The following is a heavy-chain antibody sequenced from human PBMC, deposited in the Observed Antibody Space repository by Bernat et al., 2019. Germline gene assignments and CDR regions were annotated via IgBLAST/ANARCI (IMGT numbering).Heavy chain of an antibody. CDR2: LNSDGSST. CDR3: ARDTADYYGSGTLNWFDP. Sequence: EVQLVESGGGLVQPGGSLRLSCAASGFTFSSYWMHWVRQAPGKGLVWVSRLNSDGSSTSYADSVKGRFTISRDNAKNTLYLQMNSLRAEDTAVYYCARDTADYYGSGTLNWFDPWGQGTLVTVSS. D-gene: IGHD3-10*01. V-gene: IGHV3-74*01. J-gene: IGHJ5*02. CDR1: GFTFSSYW.